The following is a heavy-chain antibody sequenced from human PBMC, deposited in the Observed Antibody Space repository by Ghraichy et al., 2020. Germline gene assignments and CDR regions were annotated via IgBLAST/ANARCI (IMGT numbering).Heavy chain of an antibody. D-gene: IGHD5-12*01. CDR3: AKEGRWLGYYFDY. CDR2: INISGGST. CDR1: GFKFRNYG. V-gene: IGHV3-23*01. J-gene: IGHJ4*02. Sequence: LSLTCAASGFKFRNYGMTWVRQAPGKGLEWVADINISGGSTNYADSVKGQFTISRDNFKNTLYLQMNSLREDDTAIYYCAKEGRWLGYYFDYWGQGILVTVSS.